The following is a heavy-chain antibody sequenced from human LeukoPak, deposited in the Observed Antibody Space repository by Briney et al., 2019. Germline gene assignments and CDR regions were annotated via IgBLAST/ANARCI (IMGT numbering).Heavy chain of an antibody. V-gene: IGHV7-4-1*02. CDR1: GYTFSTYP. Sequence: ASVKVSCKASGYTFSTYPINWVRQAPGQGLEWMGWINTNTGNPTYAQGFTGRFVFSLDTSVSTAYLQISSLQAEDTAVYYCARSNNDGDYLGVGFDYWGQGTLVTVSS. CDR2: INTNTGNP. J-gene: IGHJ4*02. CDR3: ARSNNDGDYLGVGFDY. D-gene: IGHD4-17*01.